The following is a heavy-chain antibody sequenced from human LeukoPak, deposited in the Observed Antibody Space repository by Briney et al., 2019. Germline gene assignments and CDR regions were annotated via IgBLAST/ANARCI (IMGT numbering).Heavy chain of an antibody. Sequence: SVKVSCKASGGTFSSYAISWVRQTPGQGLEWMGGIIPIFGTANYAQKFQGRVTITADESTSTAYMELSSLRSEDTAVYYCARSEGGYSYGHPCWGQGTLVTVSS. CDR2: IIPIFGTA. J-gene: IGHJ4*02. V-gene: IGHV1-69*13. D-gene: IGHD5-18*01. CDR1: GGTFSSYA. CDR3: ARSEGGYSYGHPC.